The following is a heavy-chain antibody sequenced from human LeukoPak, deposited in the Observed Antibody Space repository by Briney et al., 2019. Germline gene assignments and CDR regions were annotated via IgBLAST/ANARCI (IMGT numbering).Heavy chain of an antibody. CDR1: GYTFTGYY. CDR3: ARDNDDSSGWLEYYFDY. CDR2: INPNSGGT. D-gene: IGHD3-22*01. V-gene: IGHV1-2*02. Sequence: ASVKVSCKASGYTFTGYYMHWVRQAPGQGLEWMGWINPNSGGTNYAQKSQGRVTMTRDTSISTAYMELSRLRSDDTAVYYCARDNDDSSGWLEYYFDYWGQGTLVTVSS. J-gene: IGHJ4*02.